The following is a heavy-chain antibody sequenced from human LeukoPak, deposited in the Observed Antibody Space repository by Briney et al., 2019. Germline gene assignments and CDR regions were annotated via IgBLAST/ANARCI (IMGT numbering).Heavy chain of an antibody. Sequence: SQTLSLTCAISGDSVSSNSAAWNWLRQSPSRGLEWLGRTYYRPKWSNDYAVSVKSRIIINPNTSKNQFSLHLNSVTPEDTAVYYSARASEAVAGTVIDYWGQGTLVTVSS. J-gene: IGHJ4*02. CDR2: TYYRPKWSN. V-gene: IGHV6-1*01. CDR3: ARASEAVAGTVIDY. D-gene: IGHD6-19*01. CDR1: GDSVSSNSAA.